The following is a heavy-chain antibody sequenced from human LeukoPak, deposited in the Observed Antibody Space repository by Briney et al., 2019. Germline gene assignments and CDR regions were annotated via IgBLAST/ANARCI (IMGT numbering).Heavy chain of an antibody. J-gene: IGHJ4*02. CDR1: GFAFSSFE. V-gene: IGHV3-48*03. CDR3: ARAMRTTAGYYFDY. Sequence: GGSLRLSCAASGFAFSSFEMNWVRQAPGKGLEWVSYISSSGSTIYYAESVKGRSTMSRDNAKNSLYLQMNSLRAEDTAVYYCARAMRTTAGYYFDYWGQGILVTVSS. CDR2: ISSSGSTI. D-gene: IGHD4-17*01.